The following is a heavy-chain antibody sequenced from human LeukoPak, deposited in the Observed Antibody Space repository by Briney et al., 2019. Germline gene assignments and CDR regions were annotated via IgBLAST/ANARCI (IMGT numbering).Heavy chain of an antibody. CDR3: ARRKSYCSGGSCYSAYYYYGMDV. Sequence: PGGALRLSCAASGFTFSSYWMSWVRQAPGKGVEGVANIKQDGSEKYYVDSVKGRFTISRDNAKNSLYLQMNSLRAEDTAVYYCARRKSYCSGGSCYSAYYYYGMDVWGQGTTVTVSS. V-gene: IGHV3-7*01. J-gene: IGHJ6*02. CDR1: GFTFSSYW. D-gene: IGHD2-15*01. CDR2: IKQDGSEK.